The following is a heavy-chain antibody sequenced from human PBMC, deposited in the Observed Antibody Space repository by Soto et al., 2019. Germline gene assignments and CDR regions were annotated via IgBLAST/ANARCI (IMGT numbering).Heavy chain of an antibody. CDR3: ARDFASFDS. CDR1: GGSFKSGSYS. Sequence: SETLSLTCTVSGGSFKSGSYSWGWIRQPPGKGLEWIGYVYHTGRTSYNPSLKSRVSISMDTSKNQFSLNLDSVTAADTAVYFCARDFASFDSWGQGTLVTVSS. J-gene: IGHJ4*02. D-gene: IGHD3-3*01. V-gene: IGHV4-61*01. CDR2: VYHTGRT.